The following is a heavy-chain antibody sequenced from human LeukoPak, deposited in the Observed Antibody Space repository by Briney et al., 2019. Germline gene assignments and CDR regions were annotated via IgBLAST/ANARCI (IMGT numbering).Heavy chain of an antibody. CDR3: AKDTFETYGSGSYCDY. D-gene: IGHD3-10*01. J-gene: IGHJ4*02. CDR1: GFTFSSYA. Sequence: GGSLRLSCAASGFTFSSYAMSWVRQAPGMGLEWVSSIGSSGDITYYADSVKGRFTISRDNSKNTLYLQMNSLRAEDTALYYCAKDTFETYGSGSYCDYWGQGTLVTVSS. V-gene: IGHV3-23*01. CDR2: IGSSGDIT.